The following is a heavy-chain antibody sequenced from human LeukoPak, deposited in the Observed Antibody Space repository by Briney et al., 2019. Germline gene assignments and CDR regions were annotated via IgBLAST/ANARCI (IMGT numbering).Heavy chain of an antibody. Sequence: ASVKVSCKASGYTFAAYYMHWVRQAPGQGLEWMGWMDPNTGRTNYAHNFQGRVTMTRDTSISTAYMELSRLRSEDTAIYYCASVYSTGWYFDYWGQGTLVTVSS. D-gene: IGHD6-19*01. CDR3: ASVYSTGWYFDY. CDR1: GYTFAAYY. CDR2: MDPNTGRT. J-gene: IGHJ4*02. V-gene: IGHV1-2*02.